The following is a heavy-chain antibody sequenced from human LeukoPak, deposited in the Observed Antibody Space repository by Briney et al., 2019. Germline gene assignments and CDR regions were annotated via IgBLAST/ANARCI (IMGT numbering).Heavy chain of an antibody. J-gene: IGHJ4*02. CDR1: GFTFSSYW. D-gene: IGHD4-17*01. CDR2: IKQDGSEK. Sequence: PGGSLRLSCAASGFTFSSYWMTWVRQAPGKGLECVANIKQDGSEKYYVDSVKDRFTVSRDNAKNSLYLQMNNLRAKDTAVYYCARDQLRLDEDYGDYVYYFGYWGQGTLVTVSS. CDR3: ARDQLRLDEDYGDYVYYFGY. V-gene: IGHV3-7*01.